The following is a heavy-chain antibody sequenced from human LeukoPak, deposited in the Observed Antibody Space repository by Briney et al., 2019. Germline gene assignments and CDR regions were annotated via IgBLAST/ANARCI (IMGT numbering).Heavy chain of an antibody. V-gene: IGHV3-48*03. CDR3: AREKSSGPYGPDAPFDL. D-gene: IGHD3-22*01. CDR1: GFTFSSYE. CDR2: ISVSGSPT. Sequence: PGGSLRLSCAASGFTFSSYEMNWVRQAPGKGLEWVSYISVSGSPTCHADSVKGRFTVSRDNAKNSLYLQMNSLRAEDRGVYYCAREKSSGPYGPDAPFDLWGQGTPVAVSS. J-gene: IGHJ4*02.